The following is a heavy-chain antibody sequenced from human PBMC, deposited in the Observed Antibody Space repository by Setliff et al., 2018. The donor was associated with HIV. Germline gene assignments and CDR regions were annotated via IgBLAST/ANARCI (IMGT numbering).Heavy chain of an antibody. CDR3: ARETMYDSRGYLSHYFDY. J-gene: IGHJ4*02. V-gene: IGHV3-30*09. CDR1: GFTFSNYP. CDR2: VSKDGGTTT. Sequence: GGSLRLSCAASGFTFSNYPVHWVRQAPGKGLDWVAVVSKDGGTTTYYAESVKGRFAISRDNSRKTVYLQMSSLRVEDTAVYYCARETMYDSRGYLSHYFDYWGQGTPVTVSS. D-gene: IGHD3-22*01.